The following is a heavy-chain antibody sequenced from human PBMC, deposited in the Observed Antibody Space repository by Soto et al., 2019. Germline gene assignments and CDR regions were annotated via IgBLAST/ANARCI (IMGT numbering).Heavy chain of an antibody. D-gene: IGHD3-3*01. CDR2: IYSGGST. J-gene: IGHJ4*02. CDR1: GFTVSSNY. Sequence: EVQLVESGGGLVQPGGSLRLSCAASGFTVSSNYMSWVRQAPGKGLEWVSVIYSGGSTYYADSVKGRFTISRDNSKNTLYLQMNSLRAEDTAVCYCARDFWSGYSLYWGQGTLVTVSS. V-gene: IGHV3-66*01. CDR3: ARDFWSGYSLY.